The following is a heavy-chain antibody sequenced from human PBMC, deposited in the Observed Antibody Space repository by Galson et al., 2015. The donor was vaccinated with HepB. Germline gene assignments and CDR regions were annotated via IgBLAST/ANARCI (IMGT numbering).Heavy chain of an antibody. J-gene: IGHJ6*02. V-gene: IGHV5-51*01. Sequence: QSGAEVKKPGESLKISCKGSGYSFTDYWIGWVRQMPGKGLEWMGLIYPADSDTRYSPSFQGQVTISADKSITTAYLQWSSLKSLDTAMYYCARQKSFDSSGCCGMDVWGQGTTVTVSS. CDR3: ARQKSFDSSGCCGMDV. CDR2: IYPADSDT. CDR1: GYSFTDYW. D-gene: IGHD3-22*01.